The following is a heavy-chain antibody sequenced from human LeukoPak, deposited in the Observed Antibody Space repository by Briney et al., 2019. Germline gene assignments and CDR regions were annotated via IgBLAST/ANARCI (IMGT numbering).Heavy chain of an antibody. D-gene: IGHD4-17*01. CDR1: GFTFSSYA. CDR2: KSYDGSNK. CDR3: AKDRGGYGDYNWFDP. Sequence: QPGGSLRLSCAASGFTFSSYAMHWVRQAPGKGLEWVAVKSYDGSNKYYADSVKGRFTISRDNSKNTLYLQMNSLRAEDTAVYYCAKDRGGYGDYNWFDPWGQGTLVTVSS. J-gene: IGHJ5*02. V-gene: IGHV3-30-3*01.